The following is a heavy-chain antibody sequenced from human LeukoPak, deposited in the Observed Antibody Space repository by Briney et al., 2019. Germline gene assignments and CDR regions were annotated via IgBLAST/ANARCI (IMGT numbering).Heavy chain of an antibody. CDR1: GFSISIHT. D-gene: IGHD4-11*01. V-gene: IGHV3-21*01. CDR2: ISGSGSDI. J-gene: IGHJ6*02. CDR3: TRDAYSINYYYNGMDV. Sequence: GGSLRLSCVASGFSISIHTLNWLRQAPGKGLEWLSAISGSGSDIFYADSLKGRFTISRDNAKNSLYLQMNTLRAEDTAVYYCTRDAYSINYYYNGMDVWGQGTTVIVSS.